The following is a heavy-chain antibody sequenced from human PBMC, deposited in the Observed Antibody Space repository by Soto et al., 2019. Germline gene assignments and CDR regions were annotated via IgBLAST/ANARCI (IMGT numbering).Heavy chain of an antibody. V-gene: IGHV3-74*01. Sequence: GGSLRLSCAASGFTFSSYWMLWVRQAPGKGLVWVSSIKGDGSSTNYADSVKGRFTISRDNGKNTLYLQMNSLRAEDTAVYYCARDPRNLGLDPWGQGTLVTVSS. CDR3: ARDPRNLGLDP. CDR2: IKGDGSST. D-gene: IGHD4-4*01. J-gene: IGHJ5*02. CDR1: GFTFSSYW.